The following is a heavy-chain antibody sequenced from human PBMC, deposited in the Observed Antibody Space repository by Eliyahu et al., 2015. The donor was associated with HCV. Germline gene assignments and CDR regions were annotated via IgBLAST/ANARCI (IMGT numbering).Heavy chain of an antibody. J-gene: IGHJ4*02. CDR3: ARGEWDVVVVAATLDY. D-gene: IGHD2-15*01. V-gene: IGHV3-21*01. Sequence: SVKGRFTISRDNAKNSLYLQMNSLRADDTAVYYCARGEWDVVVVAATLDYWGQGTLVTVSS.